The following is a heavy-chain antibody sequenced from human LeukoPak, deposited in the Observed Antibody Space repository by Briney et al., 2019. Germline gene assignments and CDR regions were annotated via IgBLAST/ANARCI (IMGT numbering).Heavy chain of an antibody. CDR2: IYTSGST. V-gene: IGHV4-61*02. CDR3: ARVYYSNSYDYWYFDL. J-gene: IGHJ2*01. D-gene: IGHD6-13*01. Sequence: PSETLSLTCTVSGGSISSGSYYWRWIRQPAGTGLEWIGRIYTSGSTNYNPSLKSRVTISVDTSKNQFSLKLSSVTAADTAVYYCARVYYSNSYDYWYFDLWGRGTLVTVSS. CDR1: GGSISSGSYY.